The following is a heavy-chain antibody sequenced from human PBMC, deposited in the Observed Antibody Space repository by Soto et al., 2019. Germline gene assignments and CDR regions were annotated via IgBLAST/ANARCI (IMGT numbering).Heavy chain of an antibody. CDR2: IYYSGST. D-gene: IGHD2-15*01. J-gene: IGHJ6*02. V-gene: IGHV4-59*01. CDR3: ARGGRAAKGYYGMDV. Sequence: PSETLSLTCTVSGGSISSYYWSWIRQPPGKGLEWIGYIYYSGSTNYNPSLKSRVTISVDTSKNQFSLKLSSVTAADTAVYYCARGGRAAKGYYGMDVWGQGTTVTVSS. CDR1: GGSISSYY.